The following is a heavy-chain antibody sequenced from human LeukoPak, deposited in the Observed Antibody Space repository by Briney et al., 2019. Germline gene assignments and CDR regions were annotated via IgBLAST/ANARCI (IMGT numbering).Heavy chain of an antibody. CDR2: IRYDGSNK. J-gene: IGHJ6*03. CDR1: GFTFSSYG. CDR3: AKDGVRRGFVHGYYYYMDV. D-gene: IGHD3-10*01. V-gene: IGHV3-30*02. Sequence: PGGSLRLSCAASGFTFSSYGMHWVRQAPGKGLEWVAFIRYDGSNKYYADSVKGRFTISRDNSKNTLYLQMNSLRAEDTAVYYCAKDGVRRGFVHGYYYYMDVWGKGTTVTVSS.